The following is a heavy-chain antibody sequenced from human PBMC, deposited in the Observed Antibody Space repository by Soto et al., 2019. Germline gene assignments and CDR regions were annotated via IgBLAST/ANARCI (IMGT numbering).Heavy chain of an antibody. CDR1: GFTVSSNY. V-gene: IGHV3-66*01. CDR3: ARDVLLQQLKPYGMDV. Sequence: EVQLVESGGGLVQPGGSLRLSCAASGFTVSSNYMSWVRQAPGKGLEWVSVIYSGGSTYYADSVKGRFTISRDNSKNTLYLQMNSLRAEDTAVYYCARDVLLQQLKPYGMDVWGQGTTVTVSS. J-gene: IGHJ6*02. CDR2: IYSGGST. D-gene: IGHD6-13*01.